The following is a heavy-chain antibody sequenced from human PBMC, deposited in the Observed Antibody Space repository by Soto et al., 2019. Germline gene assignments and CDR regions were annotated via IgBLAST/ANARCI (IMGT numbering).Heavy chain of an antibody. V-gene: IGHV3-33*01. J-gene: IGHJ4*02. Sequence: QVQLVESGGGVVQPGRSQRLSCAASGFTFRDYGMHWVRQTPGKGLEWVAVIWYDGNKKYYADAVKGRFTISRDNSKSTLYLQMNHLRAEDTAVYYCARDIRISISWYYIDSWGQGTLVTVSS. CDR3: ARDIRISISWYYIDS. CDR1: GFTFRDYG. CDR2: IWYDGNKK. D-gene: IGHD6-13*01.